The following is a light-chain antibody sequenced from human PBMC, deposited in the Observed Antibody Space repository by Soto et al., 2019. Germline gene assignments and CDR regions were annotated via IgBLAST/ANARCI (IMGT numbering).Light chain of an antibody. Sequence: EIVLTQSPATLSLSPRERATLSCKASQSVSSFLAWYQQKPGQAPRLLIYDVSSRATGSPTRFSGSGSGTDFTLTISSLEPEDFAVYYCQQRINWPLTFGGGTKVEIK. CDR2: DVS. CDR3: QQRINWPLT. CDR1: QSVSSF. V-gene: IGKV3-11*01. J-gene: IGKJ4*01.